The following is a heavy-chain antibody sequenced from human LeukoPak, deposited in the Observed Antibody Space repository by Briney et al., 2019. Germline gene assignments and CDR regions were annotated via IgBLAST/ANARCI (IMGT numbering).Heavy chain of an antibody. J-gene: IGHJ3*02. CDR2: IYYSGST. D-gene: IGHD3-10*01. CDR1: GGSISSSSYY. V-gene: IGHV4-39*01. CDR3: ARHLLLGAFDI. Sequence: SETLSLTCTVSGGSISSSSYYWGWIRQPPGKGLEWIGSIYYSGSTYYNPSLKSRVTISVDTSKNQFSLKLSSVTAADTAVYYCARHLLLGAFDIWGQGTMVTVSS.